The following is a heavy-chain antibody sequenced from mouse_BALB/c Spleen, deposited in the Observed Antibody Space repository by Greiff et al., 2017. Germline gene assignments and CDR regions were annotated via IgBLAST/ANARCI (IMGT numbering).Heavy chain of an antibody. D-gene: IGHD2-12*01. J-gene: IGHJ4*01. CDR1: GFSLTCYG. CDR3: ARANDVGYAMDY. Sequence: VKLVESGPGLVAPSQSLSITCTVSGFSLTCYGVTWVRQPPGKGLEWLGMIWGDGSTDYNSALKSRLSISKDNSKSQVFLKMNSLQTDDTARYYCARANDVGYAMDYWGQGTSVTVSS. CDR2: IWGDGST. V-gene: IGHV2-6-7*01.